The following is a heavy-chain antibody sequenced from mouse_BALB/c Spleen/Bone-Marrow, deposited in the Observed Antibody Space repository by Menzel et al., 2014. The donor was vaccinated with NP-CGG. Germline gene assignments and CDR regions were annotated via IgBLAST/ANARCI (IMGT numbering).Heavy chain of an antibody. Sequence: VQLQESGPELVKPRASVKISCKASGYTFTDYYINWVKQKPGQGLEWIGWIYPGSGNTKYNEKFKGKATLTVDTSSSTADMQLSTLTSEDTAVYFWANLGRYAMDYWGQGTSVTVYS. CDR3: ANLGRYAMDY. CDR1: GYTFTDYY. V-gene: IGHV1-84*02. CDR2: IYPGSGNT. J-gene: IGHJ4*01. D-gene: IGHD3-1*01.